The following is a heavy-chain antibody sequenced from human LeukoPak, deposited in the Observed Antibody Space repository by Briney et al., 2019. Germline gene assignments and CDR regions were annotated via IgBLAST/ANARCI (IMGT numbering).Heavy chain of an antibody. CDR2: INHSGST. CDR1: GGSFSGYY. J-gene: IGHJ4*02. V-gene: IGHV4-34*01. Sequence: SETLSLTCAVYGGSFSGYYWSWIRQPPGKGLEWIGEINHSGSTNYNPSLKSRVTISVDTSKNQFSLKLSSVTAADTAVYYCARGHGSGSYYYYFDYWGQGTLVTVSS. D-gene: IGHD3-10*01. CDR3: ARGHGSGSYYYYFDY.